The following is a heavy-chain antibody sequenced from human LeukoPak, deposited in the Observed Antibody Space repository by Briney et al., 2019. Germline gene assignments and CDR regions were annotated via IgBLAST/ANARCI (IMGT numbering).Heavy chain of an antibody. CDR2: ISSSSSYI. Sequence: GGSLRLSCAASGFTFSIYSMNWVRQAPGKGLEWVSSISSSSSYIYYADSVKGRFTISRDNAKNSLYLQMNSLRSEDTAVYYCAREWLRYNWFDPWGQGTLVTVSS. CDR3: AREWLRYNWFDP. J-gene: IGHJ5*02. D-gene: IGHD5-12*01. CDR1: GFTFSIYS. V-gene: IGHV3-21*04.